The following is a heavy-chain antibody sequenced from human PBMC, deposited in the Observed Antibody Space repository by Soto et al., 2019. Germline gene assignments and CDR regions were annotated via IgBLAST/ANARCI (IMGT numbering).Heavy chain of an antibody. Sequence: QVQLQESGPGLVKPSQTLSLTCTVSGGSISSGGYYWSWIRQHPGKGLEWIGYIYYSGSTYYNPSLKSRVTISVDTSKNQFSPKLSSVTAADTAVYYCARDFLAEYYFDYWGQGTLVTVSS. D-gene: IGHD3-3*01. CDR2: IYYSGST. V-gene: IGHV4-31*03. J-gene: IGHJ4*02. CDR1: GGSISSGGYY. CDR3: ARDFLAEYYFDY.